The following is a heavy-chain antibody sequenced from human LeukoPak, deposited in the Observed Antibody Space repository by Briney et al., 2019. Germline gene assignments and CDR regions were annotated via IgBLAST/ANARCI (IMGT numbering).Heavy chain of an antibody. J-gene: IGHJ4*02. D-gene: IGHD3-16*02. V-gene: IGHV3-30-3*01. CDR2: ISYDGSNK. Sequence: GGSLRLFCAASGFTFSSYAMHWVRQAPGKGLEWVAVISYDGSNKYYADSVKGRFTISRDNSKNTLYLQMNSLRAEDTAVYYCARDPRPGYDYVWGSYRYGAHDYWGQGTLVTVSS. CDR1: GFTFSSYA. CDR3: ARDPRPGYDYVWGSYRYGAHDY.